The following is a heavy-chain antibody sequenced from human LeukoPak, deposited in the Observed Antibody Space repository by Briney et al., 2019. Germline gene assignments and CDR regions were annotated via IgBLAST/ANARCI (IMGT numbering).Heavy chain of an antibody. J-gene: IGHJ3*02. Sequence: SSPTLSLTCTVSGGSISRYYRSWTRQPPGKGLEWLGYIYYSGSTNYNPALTSRVTMSVDTSKNQFSLKLSSVTAADTAVYYCARPHRDSSGWRDAFDIWGQGTTVTVSS. D-gene: IGHD6-19*01. V-gene: IGHV4-59*08. CDR3: ARPHRDSSGWRDAFDI. CDR1: GGSISRYY. CDR2: IYYSGST.